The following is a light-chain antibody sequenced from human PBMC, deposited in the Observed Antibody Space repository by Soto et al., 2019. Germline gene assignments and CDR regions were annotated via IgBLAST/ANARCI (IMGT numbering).Light chain of an antibody. V-gene: IGKV3D-15*01. CDR3: QQSYSTPPT. CDR1: QSISDT. CDR2: GAS. Sequence: EIVMTQSPATLSVSPGGRATLSCRASQSISDTLAWYQQKPGQAPRLLIHGASTRATGIPDRFSGSGSGTDFTLTISSLQPEDFATYYCQQSYSTPPTFGQGTKVDNK. J-gene: IGKJ1*01.